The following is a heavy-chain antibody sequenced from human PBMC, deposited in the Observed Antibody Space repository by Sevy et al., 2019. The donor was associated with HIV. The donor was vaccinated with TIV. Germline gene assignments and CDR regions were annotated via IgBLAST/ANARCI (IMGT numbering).Heavy chain of an antibody. CDR2: LSNSGAGT. J-gene: IGHJ3*02. CDR3: AKGHIVRHRDAFDI. CDR1: GFTFSSYS. Sequence: GGSLRLSCAASGFTFSSYSMSWVRQAPGKGLEWVSALSNSGAGTYYADSVKGRFTISRDNSKNTLYLQMNSLRAEDAAVYYCAKGHIVRHRDAFDIWGPGTMVTVSS. V-gene: IGHV3-23*01. D-gene: IGHD5-12*01.